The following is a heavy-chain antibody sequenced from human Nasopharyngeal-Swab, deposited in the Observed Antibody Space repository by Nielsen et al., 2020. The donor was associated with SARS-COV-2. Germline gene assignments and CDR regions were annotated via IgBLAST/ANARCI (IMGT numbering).Heavy chain of an antibody. J-gene: IGHJ5*02. V-gene: IGHV1-8*01. D-gene: IGHD6-19*01. Sequence: ASVKVSCKASGYTFTSYDINWVRQATGQGLEWMGWMNPNSGNTGYAQKFQGRVTMTRDTSISTAYMELSRLRSDDTAVYYCARDNRQWLVRGWFDPWGQGTLVTVSS. CDR3: ARDNRQWLVRGWFDP. CDR2: MNPNSGNT. CDR1: GYTFTSYD.